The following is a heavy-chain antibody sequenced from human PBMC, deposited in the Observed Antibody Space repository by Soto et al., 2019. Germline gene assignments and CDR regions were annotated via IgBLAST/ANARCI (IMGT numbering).Heavy chain of an antibody. V-gene: IGHV5-51*01. CDR3: ARQGILTGYHAFDI. D-gene: IGHD3-9*01. Sequence: LGESLKISCKGSGYSFPNYWIGWVRQMPGKGLEWMGIIYPGDSDTRYSPSFQGQVTISADKSISTAYLQWSSLKASDTAMYYCARQGILTGYHAFDIWGQGTMVTVSS. CDR1: GYSFPNYW. CDR2: IYPGDSDT. J-gene: IGHJ3*02.